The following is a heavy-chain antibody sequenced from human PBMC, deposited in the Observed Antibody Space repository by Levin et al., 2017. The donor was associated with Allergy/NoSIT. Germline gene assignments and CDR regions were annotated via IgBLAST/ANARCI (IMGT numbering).Heavy chain of an antibody. CDR2: IKQDGSEK. CDR3: ARDPTYYYDSSGYYYDAFDL. Sequence: RGESLKISCAASGFTFNNYWMTWVRQAPGKGLEWVANIKQDGSEKYYLDSVKGRFTISRDNAKNSLYLQMNSLRAGDTAVYYCARDPTYYYDSSGYYYDAFDLWGQGTMVTVSS. V-gene: IGHV3-7*01. J-gene: IGHJ3*01. D-gene: IGHD3-22*01. CDR1: GFTFNNYW.